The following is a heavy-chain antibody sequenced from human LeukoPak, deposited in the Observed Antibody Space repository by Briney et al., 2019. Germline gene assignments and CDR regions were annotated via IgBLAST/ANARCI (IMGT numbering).Heavy chain of an antibody. CDR2: IYYSGST. Sequence: SQTLSLTCTVSGGSISDGGYYWSWIRQHPGKGLEWIGYIYYSGSTYYNPSLKSRVTISVDTSKNQFSLKLSSVTAADTAVYYCARAKSGKNCSSTSCYTNWFDPWGQGTLVTVSS. CDR1: GGSISDGGYY. CDR3: ARAKSGKNCSSTSCYTNWFDP. J-gene: IGHJ5*02. V-gene: IGHV4-31*03. D-gene: IGHD2-2*02.